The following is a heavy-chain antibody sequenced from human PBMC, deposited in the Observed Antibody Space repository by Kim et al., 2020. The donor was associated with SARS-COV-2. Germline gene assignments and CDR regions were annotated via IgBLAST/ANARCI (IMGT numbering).Heavy chain of an antibody. D-gene: IGHD5-12*01. Sequence: LKSRVTISVDTSKNQFSLKLSSVTAADTAVYYCARGDGYKKNYYYYGMDVWGQGTTVTVSS. J-gene: IGHJ6*02. V-gene: IGHV4-34*01. CDR3: ARGDGYKKNYYYYGMDV.